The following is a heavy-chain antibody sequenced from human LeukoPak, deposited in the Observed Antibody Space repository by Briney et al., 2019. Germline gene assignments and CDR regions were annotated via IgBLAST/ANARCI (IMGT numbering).Heavy chain of an antibody. D-gene: IGHD3-3*01. J-gene: IGHJ4*02. CDR2: IYSGGST. CDR3: ARGHDFWSGYWDY. CDR1: GFTVSSTY. V-gene: IGHV3-53*01. Sequence: GGSLRLSCAASGFTVSSTYMSWVRQAPGKGLEWVSVIYSGGSTYYADSVKGRFAISRDNAKNTLYLQMNSLRAEDTAVYYCARGHDFWSGYWDYWGQGTLVTVSS.